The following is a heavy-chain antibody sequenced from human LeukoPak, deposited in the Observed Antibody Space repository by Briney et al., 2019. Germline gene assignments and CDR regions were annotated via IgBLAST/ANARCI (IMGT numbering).Heavy chain of an antibody. CDR2: IYYSGNT. CDR3: ARVGVFGYCTRDSCHSPLDY. J-gene: IGHJ4*02. D-gene: IGHD2-15*01. CDR1: GGSIAGSSNY. Sequence: SETLSLTCTVSGGSIAGSSNYWVWIRQPPGKGLEWVGNIYYSGNTYYNPSLKSRVTISVDTSKNQFSLNLASVTAAGTAVYYCARVGVFGYCTRDSCHSPLDYWGQGTLVTVSS. V-gene: IGHV4-39*07.